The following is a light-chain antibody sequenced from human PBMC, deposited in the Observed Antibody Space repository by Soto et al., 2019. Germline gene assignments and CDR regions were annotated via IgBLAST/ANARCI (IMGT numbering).Light chain of an antibody. Sequence: SLVTLSLTTGERATLSCRASQSVSSRLAWYQQKPGQAPRLLISGASSRATGIPDRFSGSGSGTDFTLTIRRLEPEDFALYYCQNYVERSPIPFGEGTRREIK. J-gene: IGKJ5*01. CDR1: QSVSSR. V-gene: IGKV3-20*01. CDR2: GAS. CDR3: QNYVERSPIP.